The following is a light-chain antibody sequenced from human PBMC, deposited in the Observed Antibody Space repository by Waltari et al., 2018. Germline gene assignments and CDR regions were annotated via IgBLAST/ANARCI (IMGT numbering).Light chain of an antibody. CDR3: SSYAGSNNPVV. V-gene: IGLV2-8*01. Sequence: QSALTQPPSTSGSPGQSVTISCTGTSSDVGGSNYVPWYQQHPGKAPQLMIYEVSKRPSGVPDRFSGSKSGNTASLTVSGLQAEDEADYYCSSYAGSNNPVVFGGGTKLTVL. CDR2: EVS. CDR1: SSDVGGSNY. J-gene: IGLJ2*01.